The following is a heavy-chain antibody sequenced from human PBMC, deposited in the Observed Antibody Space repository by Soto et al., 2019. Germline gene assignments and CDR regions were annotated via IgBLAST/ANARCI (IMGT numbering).Heavy chain of an antibody. Sequence: ASVKVSCKASGYTFSSYAISWVRQAPGQGLEWMGGIIPIFGTANYAQKFQGRVTITADKSTGTAYMELSSLRSEDTAVYYCARDIKYYDFWSGYYPPDYYYYYGMDVWGQGTTVTVSS. CDR1: GYTFSSYA. CDR2: IIPIFGTA. J-gene: IGHJ6*02. V-gene: IGHV1-69*06. D-gene: IGHD3-3*01. CDR3: ARDIKYYDFWSGYYPPDYYYYYGMDV.